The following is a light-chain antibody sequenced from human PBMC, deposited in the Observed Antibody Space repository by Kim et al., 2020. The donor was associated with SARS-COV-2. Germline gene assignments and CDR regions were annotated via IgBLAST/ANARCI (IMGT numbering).Light chain of an antibody. CDR2: GTS. Sequence: EIVMTQSPATLSVSPGERVTLSCRASQSVSRNLAWYQHKPGQAPRLLIFGTSTRATGIPTRFSGSGSGTEFTLTISSLQSEDFAVYYWQQYNTWPPGTFGQRTKLEI. J-gene: IGKJ2*01. CDR3: QQYNTWPPGT. CDR1: QSVSRN. V-gene: IGKV3-15*01.